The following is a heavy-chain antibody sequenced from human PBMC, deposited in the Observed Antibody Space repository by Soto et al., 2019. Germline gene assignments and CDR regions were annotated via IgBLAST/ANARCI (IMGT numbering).Heavy chain of an antibody. V-gene: IGHV1-18*01. CDR3: GRDRDPFHPRAGDNFDY. J-gene: IGHJ4*02. Sequence: ASVKVSCKASGYTFTSYGISWVRQAPGQGLEWMGWISAYNGNTNYAQKLQGRVTMTTDTSTSTAYMELRSLRSDDTAVYYCGRDRDPFHPRAGDNFDYWGQGTLVTVSS. CDR1: GYTFTSYG. D-gene: IGHD2-21*02. CDR2: ISAYNGNT.